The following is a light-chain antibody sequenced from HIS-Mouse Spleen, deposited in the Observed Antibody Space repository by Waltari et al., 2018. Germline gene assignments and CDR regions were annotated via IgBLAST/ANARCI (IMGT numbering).Light chain of an antibody. CDR2: GKN. J-gene: IGLJ2*01. V-gene: IGLV3-19*01. CDR1: SIRSYY. Sequence: SSELTQDPAVSVPLGQTVRITCQGDSIRSYYASWYQKKPGQAPVLVIYGKNNRPSGIPDRFSGSSSGNTASLTITGAQAEDEADYYCNSRDSSGNHVVFGGGTKLTVL. CDR3: NSRDSSGNHVV.